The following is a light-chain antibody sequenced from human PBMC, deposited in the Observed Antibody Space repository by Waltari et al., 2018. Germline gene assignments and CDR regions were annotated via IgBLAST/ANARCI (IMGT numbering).Light chain of an antibody. CDR3: QQRSDWPRT. V-gene: IGKV3-11*01. Sequence: EIVLTQSPGTLSLSPGERATLSCRASQSVSSYLAWFQQKPGQAPRLLIYDASNRATGIPARFSGSGSGTDFTLTISSLETEDFAVYYCQQRSDWPRTFGQGTKLEIK. CDR1: QSVSSY. J-gene: IGKJ2*01. CDR2: DAS.